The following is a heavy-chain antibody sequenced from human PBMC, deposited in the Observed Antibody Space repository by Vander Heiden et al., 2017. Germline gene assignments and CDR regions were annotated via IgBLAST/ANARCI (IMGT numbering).Heavy chain of an antibody. CDR1: GLTFSSTA. J-gene: IGHJ6*02. CDR2: ISGSGSNT. V-gene: IGHV3-23*01. D-gene: IGHD1-20*01. Sequence: VQLLESGGGVVQPGGSLRLSCAASGLTFSSTAMNWVRQAPGKGLEWVSVISGSGSNTYYADSGKGRFIISRDNSKNTLYLQMSSLRAEDTAVYYCAKDFGDNGFYYGLDVWGQGTTVTVSS. CDR3: AKDFGDNGFYYGLDV.